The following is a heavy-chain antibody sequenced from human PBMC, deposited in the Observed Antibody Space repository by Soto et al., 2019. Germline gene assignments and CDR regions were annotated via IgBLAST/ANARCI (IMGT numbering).Heavy chain of an antibody. Sequence: GGSLRLSCAASGFTFSSYAMHWVRQAPGKGLEWVAVISYDGSNKYYADSVKGRFTISRDNSKNTLYLQMNSLRAEDTAVYYCAREFVYYDSQVPDYWGQGTLVTVSS. CDR3: AREFVYYDSQVPDY. CDR1: GFTFSSYA. J-gene: IGHJ4*02. D-gene: IGHD3-22*01. V-gene: IGHV3-30-3*01. CDR2: ISYDGSNK.